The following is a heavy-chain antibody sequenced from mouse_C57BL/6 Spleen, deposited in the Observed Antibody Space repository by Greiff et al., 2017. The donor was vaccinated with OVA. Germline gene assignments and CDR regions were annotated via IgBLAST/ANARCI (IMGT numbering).Heavy chain of an antibody. D-gene: IGHD3-1*01. CDR1: GYAFSSSW. V-gene: IGHV1-82*01. CDR2: IYPGDGDT. CDR3: ARNHFGNYFDY. J-gene: IGHJ2*01. Sequence: VKLMESGPELVKPGASVKISCKASGYAFSSSWMNWVKQRPGKGLEWIGRIYPGDGDTNYNGKFKGKATLTADKSSSTAYMQLSSLTSEDSAVYFCARNHFGNYFDYWGQGTTLTVSS.